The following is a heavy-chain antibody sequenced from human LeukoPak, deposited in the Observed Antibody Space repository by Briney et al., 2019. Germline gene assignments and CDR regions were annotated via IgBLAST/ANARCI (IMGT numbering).Heavy chain of an antibody. D-gene: IGHD1-26*01. CDR2: MYDSLNT. CDR1: GASITRDF. Sequence: PSETRSLASTVSGASITRDFWSWNRQPPGRGLEWIGYMYDSLNTDYNPSLKSRVTISLDTSKNQFSLTLNSVTAADSAVYYCARGRRPFSGSYLNDFWGQGTLVTVSS. J-gene: IGHJ4*02. CDR3: ARGRRPFSGSYLNDF. V-gene: IGHV4-59*01.